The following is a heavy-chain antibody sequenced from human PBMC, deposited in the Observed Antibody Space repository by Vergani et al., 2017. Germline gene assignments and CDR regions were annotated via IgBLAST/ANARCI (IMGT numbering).Heavy chain of an antibody. CDR2: IYPGDSDT. J-gene: IGHJ3*02. V-gene: IGHV5-51*01. D-gene: IGHD3-22*01. CDR1: GYSFTSYW. CDR3: ARRLYYYDSSGYYSHAFDI. Sequence: EVQLVQSRAEVKKPGESLKISCKGSGYSFTSYWIGWVRQMPGKGLEWMGIIYPGDSDTRYSPSFQGQVTISADKSISTAYLQWSSLKASDTAMYYCARRLYYYDSSGYYSHAFDIWGQGTMVTVSS.